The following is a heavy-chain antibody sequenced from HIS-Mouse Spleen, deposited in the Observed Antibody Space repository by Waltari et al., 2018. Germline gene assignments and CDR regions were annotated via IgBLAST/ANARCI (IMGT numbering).Heavy chain of an antibody. CDR1: GCSISSSRYY. Sequence: QLQLQESVPGLVKPSETLSLTCTFSGCSISSSRYYWGWLRQTPGKGGEWIGSIYYSGSTYYNPSLRSRVTISVEASKNQFSLKLSSVTAADTAVYYCATKLDYPAYFQHWGQGTLVTVSS. CDR3: ATKLDYPAYFQH. J-gene: IGHJ1*01. V-gene: IGHV4-39*07. D-gene: IGHD4-17*01. CDR2: IYYSGST.